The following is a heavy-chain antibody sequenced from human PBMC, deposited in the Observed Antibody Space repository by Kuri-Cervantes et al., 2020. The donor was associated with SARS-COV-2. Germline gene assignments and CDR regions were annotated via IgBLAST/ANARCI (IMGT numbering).Heavy chain of an antibody. Sequence: GESLKISCEGSGFAFRFYSVNWVRQAPGKGLEWVSSISSSSEYIYYADSVMGRFTVSRDNAKNSLFLQLNNVRAEDTAVYYCARQRGPYTPRSYTDVWGTGTMVTVSS. CDR1: GFAFRFYS. J-gene: IGHJ6*03. V-gene: IGHV3-21*01. CDR3: ARQRGPYTPRSYTDV. CDR2: ISSSSEYI. D-gene: IGHD3-16*01.